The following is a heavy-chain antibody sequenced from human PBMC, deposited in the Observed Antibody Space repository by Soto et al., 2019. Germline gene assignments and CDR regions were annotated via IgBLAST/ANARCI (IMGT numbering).Heavy chain of an antibody. Sequence: GASVKVSCKASGYSFTDYHIHWVRQAPGQGLEWLGRINPKSGGTSTAQKFQGWVTMTTDTSISTASMELTRLTSDDTAIYYCARGDSTDCSNVVCSFFYNHDMDVWGQGTTVTVS. CDR2: INPKSGGT. CDR1: GYSFTDYH. J-gene: IGHJ6*02. D-gene: IGHD2-8*01. V-gene: IGHV1-2*04. CDR3: ARGDSTDCSNVVCSFFYNHDMDV.